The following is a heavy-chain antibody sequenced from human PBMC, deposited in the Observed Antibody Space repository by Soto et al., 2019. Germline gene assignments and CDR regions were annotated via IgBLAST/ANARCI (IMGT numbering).Heavy chain of an antibody. J-gene: IGHJ6*02. D-gene: IGHD4-17*01. CDR3: ARDAPDYGDYELRQNGMDV. CDR2: IIPIFNTR. Sequence: ASVKVSCKASGGTFSSYAISWVRQAPGQGLEWLGGIIPIFNTRNYAQNFQDRVTITADESTSTAYMELSSLRSEDTAVYYCARDAPDYGDYELRQNGMDVWGQGTTVTVSS. V-gene: IGHV1-69*13. CDR1: GGTFSSYA.